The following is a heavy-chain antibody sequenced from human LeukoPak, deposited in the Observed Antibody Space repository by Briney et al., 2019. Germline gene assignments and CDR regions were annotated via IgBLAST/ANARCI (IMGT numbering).Heavy chain of an antibody. D-gene: IGHD1-26*01. CDR1: GGSISSSY. CDR3: ARDDSVGATSGSSFDY. CDR2: ISDSGST. J-gene: IGHJ4*02. Sequence: SETLSLTCTVSGGSISSSYWSWIRQPPGKGLEWIGYISDSGSTNYNPSLKSRVTISVDTSKNQLFLKLRSATTADTAVYYCARDDSVGATSGSSFDYWGQGTLVTVSS. V-gene: IGHV4-59*01.